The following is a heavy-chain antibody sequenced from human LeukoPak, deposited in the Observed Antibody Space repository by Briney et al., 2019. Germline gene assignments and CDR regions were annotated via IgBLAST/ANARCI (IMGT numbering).Heavy chain of an antibody. J-gene: IGHJ4*02. CDR3: AKDLGDYDILTGPFDY. CDR2: IRYDGSNK. V-gene: IGHV3-30*02. CDR1: GFTFSSYG. D-gene: IGHD3-9*01. Sequence: GGSLRLSCAASGFTFSSYGMHWVRQAPGKGLEWVAFIRYDGSNKYYADSVKGRFTISRDNSKNTLYLQMNSLRAEDTAVYYCAKDLGDYDILTGPFDYWGQGTLVTVSS.